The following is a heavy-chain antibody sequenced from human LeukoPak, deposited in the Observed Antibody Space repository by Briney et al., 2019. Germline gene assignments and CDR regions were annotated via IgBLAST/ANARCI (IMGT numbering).Heavy chain of an antibody. D-gene: IGHD5-18*01. CDR1: GFTFSSYS. Sequence: PGGSLRLSCAASGFTFSSYSMNWVRQAPGKGLEWVSSVSSSSTYIYYADSVKGRFTISRDNAKNSLYLQMNSLRAEDTAVYYCASPRAYSYGYFDYWGQGTLVTVSS. CDR3: ASPRAYSYGYFDY. J-gene: IGHJ4*02. CDR2: VSSSSTYI. V-gene: IGHV3-21*01.